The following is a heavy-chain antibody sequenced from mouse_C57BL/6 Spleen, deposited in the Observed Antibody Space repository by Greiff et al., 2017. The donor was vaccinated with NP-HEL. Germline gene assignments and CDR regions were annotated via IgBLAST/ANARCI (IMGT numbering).Heavy chain of an antibody. J-gene: IGHJ1*03. CDR2: IDPETGGT. CDR3: TREDGNYRYFDV. D-gene: IGHD2-1*01. V-gene: IGHV1-15*01. CDR1: GYTFTDYE. Sequence: VQLQESGAELVRPGASVTLSCKASGYTFTDYEMHWVKQTPVHGLEWIGAIDPETGGTAYNQKFKGKAILTADKSSSTAYMELRSLTSEDSAVYYCTREDGNYRYFDVWGTGTTVTVSS.